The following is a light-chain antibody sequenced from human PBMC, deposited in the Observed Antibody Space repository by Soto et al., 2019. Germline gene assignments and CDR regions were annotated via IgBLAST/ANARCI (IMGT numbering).Light chain of an antibody. CDR3: QQYGSSPKT. J-gene: IGKJ1*01. Sequence: EIVMTQSPATLSVSPGEGATLSCRASQSVSSNFAWYQQKPGQAPRLLIYGASNRATGIPDRFSGSGSGTDFTLTISRLKPEDFAVYYCQQYGSSPKTFGQGTKVDIK. V-gene: IGKV3-20*01. CDR2: GAS. CDR1: QSVSSN.